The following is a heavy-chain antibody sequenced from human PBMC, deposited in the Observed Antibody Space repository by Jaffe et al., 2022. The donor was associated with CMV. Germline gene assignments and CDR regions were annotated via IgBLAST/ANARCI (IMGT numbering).Heavy chain of an antibody. CDR3: AKFGAEGATGFDY. J-gene: IGHJ4*02. D-gene: IGHD1-26*01. CDR2: ISYDGSNK. Sequence: QVQLVESGGGVVQPGRSLRLSCAASGFTFSSYGMHWVRQAPGKGLEWVAVISYDGSNKYYADSVKGRFTISRDNSKNTLYLQMNSLRAEDTAVYYCAKFGAEGATGFDYWGQGTLVTVSS. CDR1: GFTFSSYG. V-gene: IGHV3-30*18.